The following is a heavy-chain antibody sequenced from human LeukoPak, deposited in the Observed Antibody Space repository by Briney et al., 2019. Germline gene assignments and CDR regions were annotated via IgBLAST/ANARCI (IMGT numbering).Heavy chain of an antibody. D-gene: IGHD1-7*01. CDR2: ISSSSSTI. CDR1: GFTFSSYS. CDR3: ARVTGTTWYPYYYGMDV. J-gene: IGHJ6*02. V-gene: IGHV3-48*01. Sequence: GGSLRLFCAASGFTFSSYSMNWVRQAPGKGLEWVSYISSSSSTIYYADSVKGRFTISRDNAKNSLYLQMNSLRAEDTAVYYCARVTGTTWYPYYYGMDVWGQGTTVTVSS.